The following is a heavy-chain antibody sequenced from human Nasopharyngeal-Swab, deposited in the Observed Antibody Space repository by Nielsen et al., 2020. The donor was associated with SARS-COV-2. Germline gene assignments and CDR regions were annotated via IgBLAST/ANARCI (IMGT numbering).Heavy chain of an antibody. CDR1: GFSFDYYT. CDR2: IRSKAYGGTT. CDR3: TRNDFWSGYYFDY. D-gene: IGHD3-3*01. V-gene: IGHV3-49*02. J-gene: IGHJ4*02. Sequence: GESLKISCVASGFSFDYYTMHWVRQAPGKGPEWVGFIRSKAYGGTTEYAASVKGRFTISRDDSKSIAYLQMNSLKTEDTAVYYCTRNDFWSGYYFDYWGQGTLVTVSS.